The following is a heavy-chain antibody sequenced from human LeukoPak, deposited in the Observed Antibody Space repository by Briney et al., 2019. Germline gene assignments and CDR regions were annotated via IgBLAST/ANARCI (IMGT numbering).Heavy chain of an antibody. CDR2: ISSSSSYI. CDR1: GFTFSSYS. V-gene: IGHV3-21*01. D-gene: IGHD1-26*01. CDR3: ARDRGGSY. Sequence: GGSLRLSCAAPGFTFSSYSMNWVRQAPGKGLEWVSSISSSSSYIYYADSLKGRFTISRGNAKNSLYLQMNSLRAEDTAVYYCARDRGGSYWGQGTLVTVSS. J-gene: IGHJ4*02.